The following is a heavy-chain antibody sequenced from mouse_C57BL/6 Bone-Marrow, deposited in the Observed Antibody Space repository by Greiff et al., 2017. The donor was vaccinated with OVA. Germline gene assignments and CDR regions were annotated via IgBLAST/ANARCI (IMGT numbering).Heavy chain of an antibody. Sequence: QVQLQQSGAELVRPGPSVKVSCKASGYAFTNYLIEWVKQRPGQGLEWIGVINPGSGGTNYNEKFKGKATLTADKSSSTAYMQLSSLTSEDSAVYFCARERLMDYWGQGTSVTVSS. J-gene: IGHJ4*01. D-gene: IGHD3-2*02. CDR3: ARERLMDY. CDR1: GYAFTNYL. CDR2: INPGSGGT. V-gene: IGHV1-54*01.